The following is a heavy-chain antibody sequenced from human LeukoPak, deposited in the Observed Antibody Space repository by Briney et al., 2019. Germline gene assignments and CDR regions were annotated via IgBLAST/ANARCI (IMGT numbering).Heavy chain of an antibody. CDR2: IYYSGST. CDR3: ASQDSYDSSGYYPFYYYMDV. D-gene: IGHD3-22*01. V-gene: IGHV4-59*01. CDR1: GGSISSYY. J-gene: IGHJ6*03. Sequence: PSETLSLTCTVSGGSISSYYWSWIRQPPGKGLEWIGYIYYSGSTNYNPSLKSRVTISVDTSKNQFSLKLSSVTAADTAVYYCASQDSYDSSGYYPFYYYMDVWGKGTTVTVSS.